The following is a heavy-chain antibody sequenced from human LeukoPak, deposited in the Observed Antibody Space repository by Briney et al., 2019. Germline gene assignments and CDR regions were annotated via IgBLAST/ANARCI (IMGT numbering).Heavy chain of an antibody. J-gene: IGHJ6*03. CDR3: ARSMAVAGYYYYYMDV. CDR1: GFSFSNYD. D-gene: IGHD6-19*01. Sequence: GGSLRLSCATSGFSFSNYDMHWVRQAPGKGLEWVSIISYDGGKKYYADSIKGRFTISRDNTKNTLYLQMNSLRAEDTAVYYCARSMAVAGYYYYYMDVWGKGTTDTVSS. V-gene: IGHV3-30*03. CDR2: ISYDGGKK.